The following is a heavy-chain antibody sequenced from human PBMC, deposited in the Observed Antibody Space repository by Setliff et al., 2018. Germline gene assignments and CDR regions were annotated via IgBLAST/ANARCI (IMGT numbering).Heavy chain of an antibody. J-gene: IGHJ5*02. CDR2: FHTGGST. V-gene: IGHV4-61*09. D-gene: IGHD3-3*01. Sequence: SETLSLTCTVSGDSISSGSYYWTWIRQPAGKGLEWIGHFHTGGSTNYNRSLRSRVSISADTSKNQFSLKLSSVTAADTATYYCARAGPTVTFFRVLVISWWDPWGQGSLVTVSS. CDR1: GDSISSGSYY. CDR3: ARAGPTVTFFRVLVISWWDP.